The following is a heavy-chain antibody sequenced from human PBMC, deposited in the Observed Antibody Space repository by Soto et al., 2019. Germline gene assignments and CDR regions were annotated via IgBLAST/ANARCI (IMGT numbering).Heavy chain of an antibody. V-gene: IGHV1-69*13. CDR1: GGTFSSYA. Sequence: ASVKVSCKASGGTFSSYAISWVRQAPGQGLEWMGGIIPIFGTANYAQKFQGRVTITADESTSTAYMELSSLRSEDTAVYYCARGPAYYYDSSGAYYFDYWGQGTLVTVSS. D-gene: IGHD3-22*01. CDR2: IIPIFGTA. J-gene: IGHJ4*02. CDR3: ARGPAYYYDSSGAYYFDY.